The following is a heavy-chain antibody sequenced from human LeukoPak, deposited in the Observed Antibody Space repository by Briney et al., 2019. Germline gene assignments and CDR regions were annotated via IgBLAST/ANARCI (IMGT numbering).Heavy chain of an antibody. CDR3: AKDHGRYNWNPFDY. V-gene: IGHV3-23*01. D-gene: IGHD1-20*01. CDR1: GSTFSSYA. J-gene: IGHJ4*02. Sequence: GGSLRLSCAASGSTFSSYAMSWVRQAPGKGLEWVSAISGSGGSTYYADSVKGRFTISRDNSKNTLYLQMNSLRAEDTAVYYCAKDHGRYNWNPFDYWGQGTLVTVSS. CDR2: ISGSGGST.